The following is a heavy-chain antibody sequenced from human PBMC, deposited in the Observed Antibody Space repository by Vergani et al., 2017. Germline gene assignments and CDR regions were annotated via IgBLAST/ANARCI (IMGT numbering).Heavy chain of an antibody. CDR3: ARNGSSSWYRGYFDY. Sequence: EVQLVESGGGLVKPGGSLRLSCTASGFSFSTYNMNWVRQAPGKGLECVSFISDNGHSIYYADSVKGRFTISRDNAKKSLYLQMNSLRAEDTAVYYCARNGSSSWYRGYFDYWGQGTLVTVSS. V-gene: IGHV3-21*01. CDR2: ISDNGHSI. J-gene: IGHJ4*02. D-gene: IGHD6-13*01. CDR1: GFSFSTYN.